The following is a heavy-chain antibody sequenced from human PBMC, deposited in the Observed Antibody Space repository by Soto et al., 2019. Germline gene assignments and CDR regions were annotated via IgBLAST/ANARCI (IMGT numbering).Heavy chain of an antibody. CDR3: ASYGSGTYYHGYYFDY. Sequence: QVQLQQWGAGLLKPSETLSLTCAVYGGSFSAYYWAWVRQPPGKGLEWIGEIHHSGSTNYNPSLKSRVTISIDTSKNQISLELTSVTAADTAVYYCASYGSGTYYHGYYFDYWGQGTLVTVSS. J-gene: IGHJ4*02. V-gene: IGHV4-34*01. D-gene: IGHD3-10*01. CDR1: GGSFSAYY. CDR2: IHHSGST.